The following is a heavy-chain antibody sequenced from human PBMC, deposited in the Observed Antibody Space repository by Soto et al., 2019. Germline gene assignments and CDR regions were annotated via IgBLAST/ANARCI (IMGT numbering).Heavy chain of an antibody. Sequence: SETLSLTCAVYGGSFGGYYGSWIRQPPGKGLEWIGEINHSGSTNYNPSLKSRVTISVDTSKNQFSLKLSSVTAADTAVYYCARVAGEAIYSGYPTNWGQGTLVTVSS. J-gene: IGHJ4*02. CDR2: INHSGST. V-gene: IGHV4-34*01. D-gene: IGHD5-12*01. CDR1: GGSFGGYY. CDR3: ARVAGEAIYSGYPTN.